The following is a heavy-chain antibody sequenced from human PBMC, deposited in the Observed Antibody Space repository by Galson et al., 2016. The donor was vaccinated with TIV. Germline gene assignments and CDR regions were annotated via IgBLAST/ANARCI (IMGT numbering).Heavy chain of an antibody. J-gene: IGHJ6*02. Sequence: SVKVSCKASGGTFNKYAISWVRQAPGQGLEWMGGIIPIFHTTKYAQKFQGRVTITADQFTSTSYMEVNSLRSEDTAVYYCARGSRNQGYSYYGMDVWGQGTTVTVSS. CDR3: ARGSRNQGYSYYGMDV. CDR2: IIPIFHTT. D-gene: IGHD1-14*01. V-gene: IGHV1-69*13. CDR1: GGTFNKYA.